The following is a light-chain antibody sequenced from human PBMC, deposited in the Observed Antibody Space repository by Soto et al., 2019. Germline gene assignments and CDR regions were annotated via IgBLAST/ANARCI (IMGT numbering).Light chain of an antibody. CDR1: SSNIGSNT. V-gene: IGLV1-44*01. J-gene: IGLJ1*01. CDR3: AAWDDSLNGQGV. CDR2: SNS. Sequence: QSVLTQPPSASGTPGQRVTISCSGSSSNIGSNTVNWYQQLPGTAPKLLIYSNSQRPSGVPDRFSGSKFGTSASLAISGLQSEDEADYYCAAWDDSLNGQGVFGTGTKVTVL.